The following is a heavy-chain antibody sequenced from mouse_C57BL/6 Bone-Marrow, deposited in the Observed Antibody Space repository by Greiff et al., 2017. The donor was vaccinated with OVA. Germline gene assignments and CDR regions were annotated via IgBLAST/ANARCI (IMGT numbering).Heavy chain of an antibody. D-gene: IGHD1-2*01. CDR2: ISNGGGST. CDR3: ARLRPIMDY. J-gene: IGHJ4*01. CDR1: GFTFSDYY. V-gene: IGHV5-12*01. Sequence: EVQLVESGGGLVQPGGSLKLSCAASGFTFSDYYMYWVRQTPEKRLEWVAYISNGGGSTYYPDTVKGRFTISRDNAKNTLYLQRSRLKSEDTAMYYCARLRPIMDYWGQGTSVTVSS.